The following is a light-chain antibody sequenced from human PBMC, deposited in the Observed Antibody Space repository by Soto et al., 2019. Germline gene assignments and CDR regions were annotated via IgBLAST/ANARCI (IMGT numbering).Light chain of an antibody. V-gene: IGKV3-15*01. CDR1: QSVSSN. CDR3: HQYNNWPPWT. J-gene: IGKJ1*01. Sequence: EIVLTQSPGTLSLSPVERATLSCRASQSVSSNLAWYQQKPGQAPRLLIYGASTRATGIPARFSGSGSGTEFTLTISSLQSEDYAVYYCHQYNNWPPWTFGQGTKVDIK. CDR2: GAS.